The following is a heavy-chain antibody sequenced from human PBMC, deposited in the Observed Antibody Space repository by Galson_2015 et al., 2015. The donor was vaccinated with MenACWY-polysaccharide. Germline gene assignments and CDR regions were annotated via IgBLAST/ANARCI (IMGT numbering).Heavy chain of an antibody. CDR1: GYTFTSYA. CDR3: ARGTTGTGGMDV. V-gene: IGHV1-3*01. D-gene: IGHD1-1*01. CDR2: IDVGNGNT. Sequence: SVKVSCKASGYTFTSYALHWVRQVPGQRLECMGWIDVGNGNTKFSQKFQGRVTISRDTSASTAYMELSSLRSEDTAVYYCARGTTGTGGMDVWGQGTPVTVSS. J-gene: IGHJ6*02.